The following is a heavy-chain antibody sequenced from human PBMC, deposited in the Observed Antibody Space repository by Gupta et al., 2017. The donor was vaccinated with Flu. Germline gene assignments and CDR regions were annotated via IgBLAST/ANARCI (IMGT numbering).Heavy chain of an antibody. Sequence: EVQLVESGGGLVHPGGSLRLSCAASGFTFSGHWMSWVRQAPGKGLEWVANIKHDGSDNNYVDSVKGRFTISRDNAKNSLFLQMXSXRAEDSXVYYCAREGSWYSGSMDVWGKGTTVTVSS. CDR3: AREGSWYSGSMDV. CDR1: GFTFSGHW. V-gene: IGHV3-7*01. D-gene: IGHD3-10*01. J-gene: IGHJ6*04. CDR2: IKHDGSDN.